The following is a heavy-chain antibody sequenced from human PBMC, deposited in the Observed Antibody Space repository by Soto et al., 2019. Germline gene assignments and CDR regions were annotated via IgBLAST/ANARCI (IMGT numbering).Heavy chain of an antibody. Sequence: PGGSLRLSCAASGFTFSSYGMHWFRQAPGKGLEWVAVIWYDGSNKYYADSVKGRFTISRDNSKNTLYLQMNSLRAEDTAVYYCARDPGYCTNGVCYRGDYYYYGMDGWGQGTTVTVPS. CDR1: GFTFSSYG. CDR2: IWYDGSNK. J-gene: IGHJ6*02. D-gene: IGHD2-8*01. CDR3: ARDPGYCTNGVCYRGDYYYYGMDG. V-gene: IGHV3-33*01.